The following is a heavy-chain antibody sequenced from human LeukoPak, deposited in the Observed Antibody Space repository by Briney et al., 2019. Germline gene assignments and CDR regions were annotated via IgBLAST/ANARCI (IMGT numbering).Heavy chain of an antibody. CDR1: GGSISSGGYY. J-gene: IGHJ4*02. CDR2: IYYSGST. V-gene: IGHV4-61*08. D-gene: IGHD5-18*01. CDR3: ARSDGIQLWFGFDY. Sequence: SQTLSLTCTVSGGSISSGGYYWSWIRQPPGTGLEWIGYIYYSGSTNYNPSLKSRVTISVDTSKNQFSLKLSSVTAADTAVYYCARSDGIQLWFGFDYWGQGTLVTVSS.